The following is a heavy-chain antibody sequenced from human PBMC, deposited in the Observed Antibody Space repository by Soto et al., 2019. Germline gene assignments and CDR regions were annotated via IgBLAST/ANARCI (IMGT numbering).Heavy chain of an antibody. V-gene: IGHV2-5*02. J-gene: IGHJ5*02. CDR3: SHLATMTIFRLSIDNGIGFDP. CDR1: GFSLSTSGAA. CDR2: IYWDGDK. D-gene: IGHD3-3*01. Sequence: QINLIESGPTLVKPTQTLTLTSTFSGFSLSTSGAAVGWVRQPPGRALVWLALIYWDGDKRYNASLGNRLTITNDTSMNEVVHTLTNIDPTDRFTYYSSHLATMTIFRLSIDNGIGFDPWGQGTRVSVCS.